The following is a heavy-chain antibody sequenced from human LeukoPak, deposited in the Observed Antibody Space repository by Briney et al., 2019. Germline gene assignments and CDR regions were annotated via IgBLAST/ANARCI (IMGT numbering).Heavy chain of an antibody. Sequence: GGPLRLSCAASGFTFSSYGMHWVRQAPGKGLEWVAVISYDGSNKYYADSVKGRFTISRDNSKNTLYLQMNSLRAEDTAVYYCAKVHPSMITFGGVIVQSAAYYYYGMDVWGQGTTVTVSS. J-gene: IGHJ6*02. V-gene: IGHV3-30*18. CDR1: GFTFSSYG. CDR3: AKVHPSMITFGGVIVQSAAYYYYGMDV. CDR2: ISYDGSNK. D-gene: IGHD3-16*02.